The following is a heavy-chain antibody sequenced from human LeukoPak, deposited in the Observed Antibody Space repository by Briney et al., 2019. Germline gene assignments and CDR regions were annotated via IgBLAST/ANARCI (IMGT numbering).Heavy chain of an antibody. J-gene: IGHJ4*02. D-gene: IGHD6-19*01. V-gene: IGHV4-39*01. CDR2: IYYSGST. Sequence: PSETLSLTCSVSAGSISSSSYYWGWIRQAPGKGLEWIVWIYYSGSTYYNPSLKSRVTLSVDTSKNQFSLKLSSVTAADTAVYYCERHERSAVEFFDYWGQGTLVTVSS. CDR3: ERHERSAVEFFDY. CDR1: AGSISSSSYY.